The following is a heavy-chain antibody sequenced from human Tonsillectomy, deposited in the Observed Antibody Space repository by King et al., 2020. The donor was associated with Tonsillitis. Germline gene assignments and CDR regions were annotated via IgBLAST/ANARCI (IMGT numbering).Heavy chain of an antibody. J-gene: IGHJ4*02. D-gene: IGHD2-21*01. CDR2: ISRTGGST. CDR1: GFTFRDYA. Sequence: VQLVESGGDLVHPGGSLRLSCVASGFTFRDYAVNWVRQAPGTGLEWVSPISRTGGSTNYPDPAKGRFPISREVSKNTVFVQMTSLTAEDTAIYYCAKARAAGLCGFLDYWRLGTLVPVPT. CDR3: AKARAAGLCGFLDY. V-gene: IGHV3-23*04.